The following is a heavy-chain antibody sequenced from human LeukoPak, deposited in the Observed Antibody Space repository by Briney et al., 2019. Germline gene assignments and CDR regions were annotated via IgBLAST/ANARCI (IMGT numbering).Heavy chain of an antibody. V-gene: IGHV3-23*01. CDR1: GFTFSSYA. D-gene: IGHD3-16*01. CDR3: AKDGLWALGGFEI. J-gene: IGHJ3*02. Sequence: PGGSLRLSCAASGFTFSSYAMSWVRQAPGKGLEWVSAISGSGGSTHYADSVKGRFTISRDNSKNTLYLQMNSLRAEDTAVYYCAKDGLWALGGFEIWGQGTMVTVSS. CDR2: ISGSGGST.